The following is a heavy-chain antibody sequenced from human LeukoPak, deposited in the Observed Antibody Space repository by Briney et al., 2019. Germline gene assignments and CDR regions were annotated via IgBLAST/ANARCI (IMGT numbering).Heavy chain of an antibody. D-gene: IGHD4-17*01. V-gene: IGHV1-69*13. CDR1: GGTFSSYA. Sequence: GASVKVSCKASGGTFSSYAISWVRQAPGQGLEWMGGIIPIFGTANYAQKFQGRVTITADESASTAYMELSSLRSEDTAVYYCARVLYGDSDYWGQGTLVTVSS. CDR2: IIPIFGTA. CDR3: ARVLYGDSDY. J-gene: IGHJ4*02.